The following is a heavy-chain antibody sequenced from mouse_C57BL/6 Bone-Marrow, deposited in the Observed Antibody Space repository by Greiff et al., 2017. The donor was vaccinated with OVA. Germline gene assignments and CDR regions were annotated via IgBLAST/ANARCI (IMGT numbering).Heavy chain of an antibody. CDR1: GFTFTSYG. J-gene: IGHJ3*01. Sequence: VKLLESGAELARPGASVKLSCKASGFTFTSYGISWVKQRTGQGLEWIGEIYTRSGTTYYNEKFKGKATLTEDKSSSTEYMELRSLTTEDSAVCYCSREGNWGQGTLVTVSA. V-gene: IGHV1-81*01. CDR2: IYTRSGTT. CDR3: SREGN.